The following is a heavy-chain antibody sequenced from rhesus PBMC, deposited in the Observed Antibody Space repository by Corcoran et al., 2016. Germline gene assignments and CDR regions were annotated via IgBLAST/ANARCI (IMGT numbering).Heavy chain of an antibody. CDR2: ISGSSGST. Sequence: VQLQESGPGLVKPSETLSLTCAVSGGSVSSSNWWSWLRQPPGKGLEWIGYISGSSGSTYYNPSLKSRVTISTDTSKNQFSLKLSSVTAADTAVYYCARDGGYLLFDYWGQGVLVTVSS. D-gene: IGHD2-27*01. V-gene: IGHV4-65*01. J-gene: IGHJ4*01. CDR1: GGSVSSSNW. CDR3: ARDGGYLLFDY.